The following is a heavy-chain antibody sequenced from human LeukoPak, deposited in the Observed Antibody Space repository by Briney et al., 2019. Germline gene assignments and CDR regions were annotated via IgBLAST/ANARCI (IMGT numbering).Heavy chain of an antibody. CDR3: ARGGYYYDSSGYYYDY. J-gene: IGHJ4*02. CDR2: INHSGST. D-gene: IGHD3-22*01. CDR1: GGSFSGYY. V-gene: IGHV4-34*01. Sequence: SETLSLTCAVYGGSFSGYYWSWIRQPPGKGLEWIGEINHSGSTNYNPSLKSRVTISVDTSKNQFSLKLSSVTAADTAVYYCARGGYYYDSSGYYYDYWGQGTLVTVSS.